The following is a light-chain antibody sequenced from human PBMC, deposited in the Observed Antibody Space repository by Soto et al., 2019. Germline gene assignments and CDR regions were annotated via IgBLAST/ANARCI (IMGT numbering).Light chain of an antibody. CDR3: QHYNNWPPWT. V-gene: IGKV3-15*01. CDR2: GAS. J-gene: IGKJ1*01. Sequence: EKVMTQSPATLSVSPGEGATLSCRASQSISSNLAWYQQKPGQAPRLLIYGASTKATGIPARFSGSGSGTEFTLTISSLQSEDFAVYYCQHYNNWPPWTFGQGTKVEIK. CDR1: QSISSN.